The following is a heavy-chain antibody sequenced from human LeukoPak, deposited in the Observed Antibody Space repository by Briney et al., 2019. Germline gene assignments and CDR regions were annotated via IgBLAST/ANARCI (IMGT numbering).Heavy chain of an antibody. CDR3: ASHYGDYGYFQH. CDR2: IYYSGST. V-gene: IGHV4-59*01. Sequence: SETLSLTCTVSGGSISSYYWSWIRQPPGKGLEWIGYIYYSGSTNYNPSLKSRVTISVDTSKNQFSLKLSSVTAADTAVYSCASHYGDYGYFQHWGQGTLVTVSS. J-gene: IGHJ1*01. D-gene: IGHD4-17*01. CDR1: GGSISSYY.